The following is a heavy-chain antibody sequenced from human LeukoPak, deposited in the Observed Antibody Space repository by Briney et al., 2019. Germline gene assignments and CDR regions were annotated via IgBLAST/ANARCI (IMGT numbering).Heavy chain of an antibody. CDR3: AREWGYCSGGSCYSAPDY. CDR1: GGSISSYY. V-gene: IGHV4-59*01. Sequence: SETLSLTCTVSGGSISSYYWSWIRQPPGKGLEWIGYIHYSGSTNYNPSLKSRVTISVDTSKNQFSLKLSSVTAADTAVYYCAREWGYCSGGSCYSAPDYWGQGTLVTVSS. CDR2: IHYSGST. J-gene: IGHJ4*02. D-gene: IGHD2-15*01.